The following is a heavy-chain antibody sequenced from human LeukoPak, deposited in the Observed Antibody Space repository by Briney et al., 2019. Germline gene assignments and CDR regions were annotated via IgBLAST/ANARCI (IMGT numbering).Heavy chain of an antibody. CDR3: ARGVFMDAFDI. CDR2: INPNSGGT. Sequence: ASVKVSCKASRYTFIDHYMHWVRQAPGQGLEWMGWINPNSGGTNYAQKFQGRVTMTRDTSISTAYMELSRLRLDDTAVYYCARGVFMDAFDIWGQGTIVTVSS. V-gene: IGHV1-2*02. J-gene: IGHJ3*02. CDR1: RYTFIDHY. D-gene: IGHD3-3*01.